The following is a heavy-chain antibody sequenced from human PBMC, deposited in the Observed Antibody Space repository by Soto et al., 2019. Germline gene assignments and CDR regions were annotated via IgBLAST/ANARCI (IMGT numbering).Heavy chain of an antibody. Sequence: SETLSVTCTLSGGSISSGDYYWIWIRQPPGKGLEWIGYIYYSGSTSYNASLKSRTSISADPSNNQFSLKLHSLTAADTAVYFCGTMPIVVEPAPMDVWGPGTSIT. V-gene: IGHV4-30-4*01. CDR2: IYYSGST. D-gene: IGHD2-2*01. J-gene: IGHJ6*02. CDR1: GGSISSGDYY. CDR3: GTMPIVVEPAPMDV.